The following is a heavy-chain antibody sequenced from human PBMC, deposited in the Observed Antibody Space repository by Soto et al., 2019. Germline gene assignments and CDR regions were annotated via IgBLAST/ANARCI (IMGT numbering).Heavy chain of an antibody. J-gene: IGHJ5*02. CDR1: GGTFSSYT. Sequence: ASVKVSCKASGGTFSSYTISWVRQAPGQGLEWMGRIIPILGIANYAQKFQGRVTITADKSTSTAYMELSSLRSEDTAVYYCARDANIVVVPATSWWDPWGQGTLVTVSS. CDR2: IIPILGIA. V-gene: IGHV1-69*04. D-gene: IGHD2-2*01. CDR3: ARDANIVVVPATSWWDP.